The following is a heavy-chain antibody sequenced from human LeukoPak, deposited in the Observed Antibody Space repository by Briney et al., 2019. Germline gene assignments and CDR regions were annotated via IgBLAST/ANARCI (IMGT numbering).Heavy chain of an antibody. CDR2: IHTSGST. V-gene: IGHV4-4*07. Sequence: SETLSLTCTFSGGSITSYYWSWIRQPAGKGLEWIGRIHTSGSTHYNPSLKSRVTMSVDTSKNQFSLKLSSVTAADTAVYYCARDQYYYDSSGYYRFDYWGQGTLVTVSS. CDR1: GGSITSYY. CDR3: ARDQYYYDSSGYYRFDY. D-gene: IGHD3-22*01. J-gene: IGHJ4*02.